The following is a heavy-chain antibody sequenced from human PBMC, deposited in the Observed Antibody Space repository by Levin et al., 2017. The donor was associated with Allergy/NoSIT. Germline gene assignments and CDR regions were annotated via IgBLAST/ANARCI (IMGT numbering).Heavy chain of an antibody. J-gene: IGHJ4*02. CDR2: VFYSGTT. V-gene: IGHV4-59*12. CDR1: GGSISSYY. CDR3: ARGSSGYYPFDY. D-gene: IGHD3-22*01. Sequence: SETLSLTCTVSGGSISSYYWSWIRQVPGKGLEWIGYVFYSGTTIYNPSLKSRVTISVDTSKNQFSLKVSSVTAADTAVYYCARGSSGYYPFDYWGQGTLVTVSS.